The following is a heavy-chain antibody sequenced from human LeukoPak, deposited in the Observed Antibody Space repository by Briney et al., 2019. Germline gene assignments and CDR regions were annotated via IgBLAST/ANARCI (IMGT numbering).Heavy chain of an antibody. CDR3: ARGQKLAS. V-gene: IGHV3-7*04. CDR1: GFTFSSFW. Sequence: PGGSLRLSCAGSGFTFSSFWMSWVRQAPGKGLEWVANIKQDGSEKHYVDSVKGRFTISRDNAKNSLYLQMNSLRAEDTAVYYCARGQKLASWGQGTLVTVSS. CDR2: IKQDGSEK. D-gene: IGHD6-13*01. J-gene: IGHJ5*02.